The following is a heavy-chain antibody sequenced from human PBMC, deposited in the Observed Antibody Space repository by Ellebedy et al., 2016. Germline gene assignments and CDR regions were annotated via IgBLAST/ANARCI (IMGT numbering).Heavy chain of an antibody. CDR2: INSDGTIT. V-gene: IGHV3-74*01. D-gene: IGHD6-19*01. CDR3: ARGVYSSGWYPNFDY. Sequence: GGSLRLSXAASGFTFSSYSMNWVRQAPGKGLEWVSRINSDGTITTYADSVKGRFTISRDNAKNTLYLQVNSLRAEDTAVYYCARGVYSSGWYPNFDYWGQGTLVTVSS. CDR1: GFTFSSYS. J-gene: IGHJ4*02.